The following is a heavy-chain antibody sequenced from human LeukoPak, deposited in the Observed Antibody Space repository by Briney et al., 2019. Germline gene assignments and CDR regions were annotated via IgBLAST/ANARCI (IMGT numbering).Heavy chain of an antibody. CDR1: GFTFSTYR. J-gene: IGHJ4*02. D-gene: IGHD6-19*01. V-gene: IGHV3-48*01. CDR2: ISSSSSTI. Sequence: TGGSLRLSCAASGFTFSTYRMNWVRQAPGKGLEWVSYISSSSSTIYYADSVKGRFTISRDNAKNSLYLQMNSPRAEDTAVYYCARDLGGVSGSLRGWGQGTLVTVSS. CDR3: ARDLGGVSGSLRG.